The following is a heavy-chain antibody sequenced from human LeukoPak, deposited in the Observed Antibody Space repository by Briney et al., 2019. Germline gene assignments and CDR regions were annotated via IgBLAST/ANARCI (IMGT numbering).Heavy chain of an antibody. V-gene: IGHV3-48*03. D-gene: IGHD5-18*01. J-gene: IGHJ4*02. Sequence: GGSLRLSCAASGFTFSNYEFNWVRQAPGKGLEWVSYINSSGRNIYYADPVKGRITIFRNNAKNFPHLQMNIMRAENAAVYYCARDLVELWCRDLGGQGPRVTVSS. CDR3: ARDLVELWCRDL. CDR1: GFTFSNYE. CDR2: INSSGRNI.